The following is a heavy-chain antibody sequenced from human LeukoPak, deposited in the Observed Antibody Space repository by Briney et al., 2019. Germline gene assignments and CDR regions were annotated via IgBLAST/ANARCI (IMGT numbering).Heavy chain of an antibody. D-gene: IGHD6-19*01. CDR2: ISGSGGST. V-gene: IGHV3-23*01. J-gene: IGHJ4*02. CDR1: GFTFSSYA. Sequence: RGSLRLSCAASGFTFSSYAMSWVRQAPGKGLEWVSAISGSGGSTYYADSVKGRFTISRDNSKNTLYLQMNSLRAEDTAVYYCAKVLLIAVAGTGWYFDYWGQGTLVTVSS. CDR3: AKVLLIAVAGTGWYFDY.